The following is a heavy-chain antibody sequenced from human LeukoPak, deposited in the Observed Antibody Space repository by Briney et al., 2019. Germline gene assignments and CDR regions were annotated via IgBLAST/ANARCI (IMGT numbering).Heavy chain of an antibody. J-gene: IGHJ4*02. V-gene: IGHV3-30*18. CDR3: AKETDHNYIYYFDY. Sequence: TGGSLRLSCAASGFTFSSYGMHWVRQAPGKGLEWVAVISYDGSNKYYADSVKGRFTISRDNSKNTLYLQMNSLRAEDTAVYSCAKETDHNYIYYFDYWGQGTLVTVSS. CDR2: ISYDGSNK. CDR1: GFTFSSYG. D-gene: IGHD5-24*01.